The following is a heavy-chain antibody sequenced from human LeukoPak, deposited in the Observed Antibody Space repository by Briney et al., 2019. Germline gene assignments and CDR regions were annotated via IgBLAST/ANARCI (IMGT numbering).Heavy chain of an antibody. CDR3: ARGSSWSLDY. D-gene: IGHD6-13*01. Sequence: QSGGSLRLSCAASGFTLSRCWMHWARQAPGKGLVWVSHIKTDGSTTSYADSVKGRFTVSRDNAKNTLYLQMNSLRVEDTAVYYCARGSSWSLDYWGQGTLVTVSS. J-gene: IGHJ4*02. V-gene: IGHV3-74*01. CDR2: IKTDGSTT. CDR1: GFTLSRCW.